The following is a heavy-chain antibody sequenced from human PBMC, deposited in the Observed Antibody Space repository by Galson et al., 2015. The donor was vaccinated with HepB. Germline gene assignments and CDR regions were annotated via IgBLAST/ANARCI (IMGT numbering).Heavy chain of an antibody. J-gene: IGHJ3*02. Sequence: SLRLSCAASGFTFSSYSMNWVRQAPGKGLEWVSYISSSSSTIYFADSVKGRFTISRDNAKNSLYLQMNSLRAEDTAVYYCARDVPKEPGKDTAMVTPAFDIWGQGTMVTVSS. V-gene: IGHV3-48*01. CDR1: GFTFSSYS. CDR3: ARDVPKEPGKDTAMVTPAFDI. D-gene: IGHD5-18*01. CDR2: ISSSSSTI.